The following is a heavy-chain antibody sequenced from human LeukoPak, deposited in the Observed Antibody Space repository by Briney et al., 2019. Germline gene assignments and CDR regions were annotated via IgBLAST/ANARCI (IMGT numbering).Heavy chain of an antibody. D-gene: IGHD3-22*01. Sequence: SETLSLTCTVSGSSISSGVYYWSWIRQPAGKGLEWIGRIHTRGTTNYNPSLKSRVTMSVDTSKNQFSLKLSSVTAADTAVYYCARDRYYYDSSGYLFDYWGQGTLVTVSS. J-gene: IGHJ4*02. CDR2: IHTRGTT. V-gene: IGHV4-61*02. CDR1: GSSISSGVYY. CDR3: ARDRYYYDSSGYLFDY.